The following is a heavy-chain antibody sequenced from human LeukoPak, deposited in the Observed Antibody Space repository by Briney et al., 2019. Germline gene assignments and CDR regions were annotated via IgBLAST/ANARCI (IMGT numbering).Heavy chain of an antibody. CDR1: GFTFSSYD. J-gene: IGHJ6*03. CDR2: ISYDGTNK. V-gene: IGHV3-30*03. D-gene: IGHD6-19*01. Sequence: GGSLRLSCAASGFTFSSYDIHWVRQAPGKGLEWVAVISYDGTNKYYADSVKGRFTISRDNSKNTLYLQMNSLRAEDTAVYYCASGSSGWKPEIYYYYMDVWGKGTTVTVSS. CDR3: ASGSSGWKPEIYYYYMDV.